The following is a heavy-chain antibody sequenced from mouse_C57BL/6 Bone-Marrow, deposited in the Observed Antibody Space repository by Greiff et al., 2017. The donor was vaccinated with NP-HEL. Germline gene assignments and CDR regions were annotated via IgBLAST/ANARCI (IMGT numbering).Heavy chain of an antibody. Sequence: VQLVESGAELVKPGASVKMSCKASGYTFTTYPIEWMKQNHGKSLEWIGNFHPYNDDTKYNEKFKGKATLTVEKSSSTVYLKLSRLTSDDSAVYYCATTVVAKGYYFDYWGQGTTLTVSS. J-gene: IGHJ2*01. CDR2: FHPYNDDT. V-gene: IGHV1-47*01. CDR3: ATTVVAKGYYFDY. D-gene: IGHD1-1*01. CDR1: GYTFTTYP.